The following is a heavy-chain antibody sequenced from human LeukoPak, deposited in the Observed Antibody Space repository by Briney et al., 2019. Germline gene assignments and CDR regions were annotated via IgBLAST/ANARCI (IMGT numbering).Heavy chain of an antibody. CDR3: ATHVPWYYDRGVY. D-gene: IGHD3-22*01. CDR1: GYTLTELS. CDR2: FDPEDGET. V-gene: IGHV1-24*01. J-gene: IGHJ4*02. Sequence: ASVKVSCKVSGYTLTELSMHWVRQAPGKGLEWMGGFDPEDGETIYAQKFQGRVTMTEDTSTDTAYMELSGLRSEDTAVYYCATHVPWYYDRGVYWGQGTLVTVSS.